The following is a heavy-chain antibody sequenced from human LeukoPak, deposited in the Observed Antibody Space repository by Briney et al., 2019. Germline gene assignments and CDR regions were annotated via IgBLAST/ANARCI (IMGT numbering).Heavy chain of an antibody. CDR1: GYTFTGYY. V-gene: IGHV1-2*02. Sequence: ASVKVSCKASGYTFTGYYMHWLRQAPGQGLEWMGWINPNSGGTKCAQKFQGRVTMTRDTSISTAYMELSSLRSDDTAVYYCALLRGVIDYWGQGTLVTVSS. CDR3: ALLRGVIDY. J-gene: IGHJ4*02. D-gene: IGHD3-10*01. CDR2: INPNSGGT.